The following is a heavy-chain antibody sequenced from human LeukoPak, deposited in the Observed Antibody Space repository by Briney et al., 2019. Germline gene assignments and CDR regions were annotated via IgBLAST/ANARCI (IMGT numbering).Heavy chain of an antibody. V-gene: IGHV3-21*01. D-gene: IGHD2-2*01. CDR3: ARRSHCSSASCRPVDY. CDR1: GFTFSSYS. J-gene: IGHJ4*02. Sequence: GGSLRLSCAAAGFTFSSYSMRWVRQAPGKGLEWGSSISSSSSYTYYADSVKGRFTISRDNAKNSLNLQLNRLRAEDTAVYYCARRSHCSSASCRPVDYWGQGTLVTVSS. CDR2: ISSSSSYT.